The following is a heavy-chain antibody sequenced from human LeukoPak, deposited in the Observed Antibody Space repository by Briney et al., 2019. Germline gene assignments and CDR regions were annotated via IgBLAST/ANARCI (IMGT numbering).Heavy chain of an antibody. CDR3: ARRGGGYAVGLFDY. CDR1: GGSISSYY. V-gene: IGHV4-59*08. J-gene: IGHJ4*02. D-gene: IGHD5-12*01. Sequence: SETLSLTCTVSGGSISSYYWSWIRQPPGKGLEWIGYIYYSGSTNYNPSLMSRVTISVDTSKNQFSLKLSSVTAADTAVYYCARRGGGYAVGLFDYWGQGTLVTVSS. CDR2: IYYSGST.